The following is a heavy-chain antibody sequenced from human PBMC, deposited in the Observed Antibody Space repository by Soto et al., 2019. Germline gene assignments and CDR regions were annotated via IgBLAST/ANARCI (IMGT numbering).Heavy chain of an antibody. V-gene: IGHV1-3*01. CDR1: VYTLTSYD. CDR2: INAGDGDT. CDR3: ARENQPRGLYFHYYGADG. Sequence: SLKVSCKTSVYTLTSYDIHWVRPAPGQRLEWMGWINAGDGDTKYSQKFQGRVTITRDTFANTAYMEVSSLRSEDTAIYYCARENQPRGLYFHYYGADGWGQGNTVTVS. D-gene: IGHD2-2*01. J-gene: IGHJ6*02.